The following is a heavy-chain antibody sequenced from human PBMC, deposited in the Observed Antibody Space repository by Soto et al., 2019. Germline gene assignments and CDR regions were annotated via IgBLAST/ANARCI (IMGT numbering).Heavy chain of an antibody. D-gene: IGHD6-19*01. CDR1: GFTFSSYW. CDR3: ARGGSKYSSGWYPFDY. CDR2: IKQDGSKK. V-gene: IGHV3-7*01. J-gene: IGHJ4*02. Sequence: GGSLRLSCAASGFTFSSYWMSWVRQAPGKGLEWVANIKQDGSKKYYVDSVEGRFTISRDNAKNSLYLQMNSLRDEDTAVYYCARGGSKYSSGWYPFDYWGQGTLVTVSS.